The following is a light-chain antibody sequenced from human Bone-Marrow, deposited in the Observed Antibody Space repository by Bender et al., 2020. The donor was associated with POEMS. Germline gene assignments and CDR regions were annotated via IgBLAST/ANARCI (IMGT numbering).Light chain of an antibody. CDR3: ASYTTTSLVV. V-gene: IGLV2-14*01. Sequence: QSALTQPASVSGSPGQSITISCTGTSSDVGGYNYVSWYQQHPGKAPQLMVYEVSNRPSGVSNRFSGSKSGNTASLTISGLQAEDEADYYCASYTTTSLVVFGGGTQVTV. J-gene: IGLJ2*01. CDR2: EVS. CDR1: SSDVGGYNY.